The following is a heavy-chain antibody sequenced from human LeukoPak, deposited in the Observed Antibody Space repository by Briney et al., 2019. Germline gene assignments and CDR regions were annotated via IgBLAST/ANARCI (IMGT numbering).Heavy chain of an antibody. J-gene: IGHJ4*02. D-gene: IGHD2-2*01. Sequence: GGSLGLSCTTSGFTFRNYGMHWVRQAPGKGLEWVSVIWYDESRKYYADSVKGRFTISRDISKNTLYLQMNSLRAEDTAFYYCARDDCSTTSCLAYWGQGTLVTVSS. V-gene: IGHV3-33*01. CDR1: GFTFRNYG. CDR2: IWYDESRK. CDR3: ARDDCSTTSCLAY.